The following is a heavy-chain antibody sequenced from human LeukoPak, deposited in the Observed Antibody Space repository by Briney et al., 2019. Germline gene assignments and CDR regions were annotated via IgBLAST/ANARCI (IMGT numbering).Heavy chain of an antibody. D-gene: IGHD5-18*01. CDR2: IYHDGST. J-gene: IGHJ4*02. CDR3: ARDRGGYTYSHDY. V-gene: IGHV4-4*02. Sequence: SGTLSLTCVVSGGSISSYNWWIWVRQSPEKGLEWIGEIYHDGSTNYNPSLKSRVTISMDKSKNQLSLKLNFVTAADTAVYYCARDRGGYTYSHDYWGQGTLVTVSS. CDR1: GGSISSYNW.